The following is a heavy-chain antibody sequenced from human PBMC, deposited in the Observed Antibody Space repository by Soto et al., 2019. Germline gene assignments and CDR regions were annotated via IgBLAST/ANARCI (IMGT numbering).Heavy chain of an antibody. CDR1: GGSISSSSYY. J-gene: IGHJ4*02. CDR2: IYYSGST. Sequence: QLQLQESGPGLVKPSETLSLTCTVSGGSISSSSYYWGWIRQPPGKGLEWIGSIYYSGSTYYNPSLKSRVTISVDTSKNQFSLKLSSVTAADTAVYYCARQSPDIWFGELLWGQGTLVTVSS. V-gene: IGHV4-39*01. CDR3: ARQSPDIWFGELL. D-gene: IGHD3-10*01.